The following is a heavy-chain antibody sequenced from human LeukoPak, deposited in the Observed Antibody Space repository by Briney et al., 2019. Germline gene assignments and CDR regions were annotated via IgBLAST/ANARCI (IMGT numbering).Heavy chain of an antibody. CDR1: VFTFSSYA. J-gene: IGHJ6*02. D-gene: IGHD4-17*01. CDR3: AKDDYGDPDYYYYGMDV. Sequence: GGSLRLSCAASVFTFSSYAMSWVRQAPGKGLEWVSAISGSGGSTYYADSVKGRFTISRDNSKNRLYLQMNSLRAEDTAGYYCAKDDYGDPDYYYYGMDVWGQGTTVTVSS. CDR2: ISGSGGST. V-gene: IGHV3-23*01.